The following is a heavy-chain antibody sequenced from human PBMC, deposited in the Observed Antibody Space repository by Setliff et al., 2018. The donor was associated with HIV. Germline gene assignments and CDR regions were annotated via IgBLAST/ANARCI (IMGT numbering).Heavy chain of an antibody. Sequence: LTCAVYGGSFSGYYWTWIRQPPGKGLEWIGEINHSGSTNYNPSLKSRVTISIDTFKNQFSLNMSSVTAADTAVYYCARGKQWLPHVYWGQGTLVTVSS. V-gene: IGHV4-34*01. CDR3: ARGKQWLPHVY. D-gene: IGHD6-19*01. CDR2: INHSGST. J-gene: IGHJ4*02. CDR1: GGSFSGYY.